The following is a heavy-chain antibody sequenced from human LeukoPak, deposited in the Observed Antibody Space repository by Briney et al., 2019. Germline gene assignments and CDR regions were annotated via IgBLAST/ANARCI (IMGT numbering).Heavy chain of an antibody. Sequence: VASVKVSCKASGGTFSSYAISWVRQAPGQGLEWMGRIIPILGIANYAQKFQGRVTITADKSTSTAYMELSSLRSEDAAVYYCASSDLYYFDYWGQGTLVTVSS. CDR3: ASSDLYYFDY. J-gene: IGHJ4*02. CDR2: IIPILGIA. V-gene: IGHV1-69*04. CDR1: GGTFSSYA.